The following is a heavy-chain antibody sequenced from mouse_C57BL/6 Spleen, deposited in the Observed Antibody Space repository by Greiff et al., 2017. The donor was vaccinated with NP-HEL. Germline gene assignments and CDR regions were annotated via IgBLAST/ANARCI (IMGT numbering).Heavy chain of an antibody. CDR1: GFTFSSYG. CDR3: ESQQDYYGSSPFDY. V-gene: IGHV5-6*01. CDR2: ISSGGSYT. J-gene: IGHJ2*01. Sequence: EVQVVESGGDLVKPGGSLKLSCAASGFTFSSYGMSWVRQTPDKRLEWVATISSGGSYTYYPDSVKGRFTISRDNAKNTLYLQMSSLKSEDTAMYYGESQQDYYGSSPFDYWGQGTTLTVSS. D-gene: IGHD1-1*01.